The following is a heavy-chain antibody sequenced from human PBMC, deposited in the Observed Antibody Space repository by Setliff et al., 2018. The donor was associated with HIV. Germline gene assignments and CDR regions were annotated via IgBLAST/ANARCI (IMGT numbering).Heavy chain of an antibody. CDR3: AKGAGFYGDYTFDH. CDR1: GPSINIHY. J-gene: IGHJ4*02. V-gene: IGHV4-59*11. Sequence: SETLSLTCTVSGPSINIHYWSWIRQSPGKAFEWIGYIYSNGSTNYNPSLKSRVTISMVASRNQFSLKVSSVTAADTAVYYCAKGAGFYGDYTFDHWGQGRQVTVSS. D-gene: IGHD4-17*01. CDR2: IYSNGST.